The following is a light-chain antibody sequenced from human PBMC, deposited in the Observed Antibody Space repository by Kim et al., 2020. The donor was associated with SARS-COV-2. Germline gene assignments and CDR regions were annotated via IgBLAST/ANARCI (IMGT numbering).Light chain of an antibody. J-gene: IGLJ1*01. CDR3: SSYIRGSTNYV. Sequence: QSNTVSCAGTSSEVGGYKYVSWYQQHAGRAPKLVIYEVSNRPSGVSNRFAGSKSGNTASLTISGLQAEDEADYYCSSYIRGSTNYVFGTGTKVTVL. CDR1: SSEVGGYKY. V-gene: IGLV2-14*01. CDR2: EVS.